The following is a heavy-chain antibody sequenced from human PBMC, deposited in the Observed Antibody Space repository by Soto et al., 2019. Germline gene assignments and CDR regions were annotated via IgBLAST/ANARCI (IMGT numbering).Heavy chain of an antibody. CDR3: ARARVWDSSGHIAY. V-gene: IGHV3-7*01. J-gene: IGHJ4*02. Sequence: PGGSLRLSCAASGFTFSSYWMSWVRQAPGKGLEWVANIKQDGSEKYYVDSVKGRFTISRDNAKNSLYLQMNSLRPEDTAVYYCARARVWDSSGHIAYWGQGTLVTVSX. CDR1: GFTFSSYW. D-gene: IGHD6-19*01. CDR2: IKQDGSEK.